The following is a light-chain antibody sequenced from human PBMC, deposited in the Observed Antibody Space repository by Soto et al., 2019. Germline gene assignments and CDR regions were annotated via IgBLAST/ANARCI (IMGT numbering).Light chain of an antibody. J-gene: IGKJ4*01. V-gene: IGKV1-33*01. CDR3: QQYDTLVT. Sequence: DIQMAQSPSSLSASVGDRVTITCQASQDINNYLNWYQQKPGEAPKLLIYDASDLETGVPSRFSGSGSGTDCTFTISSLQPEDIATYYCQQYDTLVTFGGGTKVEIK. CDR1: QDINNY. CDR2: DAS.